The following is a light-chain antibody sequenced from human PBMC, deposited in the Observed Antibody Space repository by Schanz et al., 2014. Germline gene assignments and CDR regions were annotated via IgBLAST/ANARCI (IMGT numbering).Light chain of an antibody. V-gene: IGLV2-14*03. CDR2: DVS. CDR3: TSYTTSSTVV. J-gene: IGLJ2*01. CDR1: SSDVGVYNY. Sequence: QFALTQPASVSGSPGQSITISCSGSSSDVGVYNYVSWYQHHPGKAPKLMIYDVSYRPSGVSNRFSGSKSGNTASLTISGLQAEDEADYYCTSYTTSSTVVFGGGTKLTVL.